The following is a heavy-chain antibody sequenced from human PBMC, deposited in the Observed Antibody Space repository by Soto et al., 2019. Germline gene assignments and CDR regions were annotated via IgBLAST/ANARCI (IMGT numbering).Heavy chain of an antibody. J-gene: IGHJ4*02. CDR2: INAGYGNT. Sequence: ASVKVSCKASGYTFSSYAMHWVRQAPGQRLEWMGWINAGYGNTKSSQKFQDRVTISRDTSASTAYMELTSLRSEDTAVYYCARDAGDGTFDFWGQGTLVTVSS. D-gene: IGHD7-27*01. CDR1: GYTFSSYA. V-gene: IGHV1-3*01. CDR3: ARDAGDGTFDF.